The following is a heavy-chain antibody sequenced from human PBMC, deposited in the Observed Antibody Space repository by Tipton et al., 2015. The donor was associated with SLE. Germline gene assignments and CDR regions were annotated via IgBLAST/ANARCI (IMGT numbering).Heavy chain of an antibody. J-gene: IGHJ3*02. D-gene: IGHD2-15*01. CDR2: IYHSGSS. CDR3: ARHLVVEEAAPGDAFDI. CDR1: GGSISSSNW. V-gene: IGHV4-4*02. Sequence: TLSLTCVVSGGSISSSNWWSWIRQPPGKGLEWIGEIYHSGSSSYNPSLKSRITMSVDKSKNQLSLKLRSVTAADTAVYYCARHLVVEEAAPGDAFDISGLGTLVTASP.